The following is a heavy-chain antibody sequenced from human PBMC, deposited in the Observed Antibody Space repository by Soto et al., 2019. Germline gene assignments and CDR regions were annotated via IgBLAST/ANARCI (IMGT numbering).Heavy chain of an antibody. CDR1: GGTFSNYA. D-gene: IGHD6-13*01. J-gene: IGHJ2*01. Sequence: QVQVVQSGAEVKKPGSSVKVPCKASGGTFSNYAINWVRQAPGQGLEWMGGIIPIFGTPNYDQKFQDRVTITADESTTTAYMELSNLKSEDTAVYYCARGIPSPGQDWYFDLWGRGTLVTVSS. CDR3: ARGIPSPGQDWYFDL. V-gene: IGHV1-69*01. CDR2: IIPIFGTP.